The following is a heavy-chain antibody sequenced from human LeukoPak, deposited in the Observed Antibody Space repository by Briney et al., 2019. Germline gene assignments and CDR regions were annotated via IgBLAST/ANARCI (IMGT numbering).Heavy chain of an antibody. V-gene: IGHV4-34*01. CDR2: INHSGST. CDR1: GGTFSGYY. CDR3: ARVGGYLHYDSSGYYFDY. Sequence: PSETLSLTCAVYGGTFSGYYWSWIRQPPGKGLEWIGEINHSGSTNYNPSLKSRVTISVDTSKNQFSLKLSSVTAADTAVYYCARVGGYLHYDSSGYYFDYWGQGTLVTVSS. D-gene: IGHD3-22*01. J-gene: IGHJ4*02.